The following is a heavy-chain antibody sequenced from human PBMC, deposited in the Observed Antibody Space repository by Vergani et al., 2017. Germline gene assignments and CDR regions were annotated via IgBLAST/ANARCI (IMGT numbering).Heavy chain of an antibody. J-gene: IGHJ6*02. Sequence: EVQLLESGGGLVQPGGSLRLTCAASEFTFSNYAMNWVRQAPGKGLEWVSGISGSGVSAYYTDSVKGRFTISRDNSKNTLYLQVNSLRSEDTAVYYCAKGGPIFLYEMDVWGQGTTVTVSS. CDR1: EFTFSNYA. V-gene: IGHV3-23*01. D-gene: IGHD3-9*01. CDR3: AKGGPIFLYEMDV. CDR2: ISGSGVSA.